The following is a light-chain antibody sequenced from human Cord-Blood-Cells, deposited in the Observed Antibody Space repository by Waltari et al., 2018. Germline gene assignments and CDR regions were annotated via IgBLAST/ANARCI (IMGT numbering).Light chain of an antibody. V-gene: IGKV3-15*01. J-gene: IGKJ4*02. CDR2: GAS. CDR3: QQYNNWPPLT. CDR1: QSVSSN. Sequence: EIVMTQSPATLSVSPGERATLSCRASQSVSSNLAWYQKKPGQAPRLLIYGASTRATGIPARFSGSGSGTEFTLTISSLQSEVFAGYGCQQYNNWPPLTFGGGTKVEIK.